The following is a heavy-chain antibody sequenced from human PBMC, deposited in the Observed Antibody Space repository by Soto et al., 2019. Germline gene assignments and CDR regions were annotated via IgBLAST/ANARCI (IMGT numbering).Heavy chain of an antibody. CDR1: GYTFTSYA. V-gene: IGHV1-3*01. J-gene: IGHJ4*02. D-gene: IGHD3-9*01. CDR3: ARWGLSDWSLQLFDY. Sequence: ASVKASCKASGYTFTSYAMHWVRQAPEQRLEWMGWINAGNGNTKYSQKFQGRVTITRDTSASTAYMELSSLRSEDTAVYYCARWGLSDWSLQLFDYWGQGTLVTVSS. CDR2: INAGNGNT.